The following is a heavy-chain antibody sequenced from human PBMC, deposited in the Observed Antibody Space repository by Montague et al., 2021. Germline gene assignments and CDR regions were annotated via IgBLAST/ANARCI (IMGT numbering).Heavy chain of an antibody. D-gene: IGHD3-10*01. Sequence: SETLSLTCTVSGGSISSSTHYWGWIRQTPGKGLDWIGSIFRNGDSFYNPSLKSPVIISVDTSGNQFSLRLTSVTAADTAVYFCARHWERGSYTRAIEYWGQGILVTVSS. CDR2: IFRNGDS. V-gene: IGHV4-39*01. CDR3: ARHWERGSYTRAIEY. CDR1: GGSISSSTHY. J-gene: IGHJ4*02.